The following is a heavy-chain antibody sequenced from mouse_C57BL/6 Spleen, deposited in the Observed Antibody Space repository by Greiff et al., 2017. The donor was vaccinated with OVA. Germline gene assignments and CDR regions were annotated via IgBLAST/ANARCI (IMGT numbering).Heavy chain of an antibody. D-gene: IGHD2-1*01. V-gene: IGHV1-42*01. J-gene: IGHJ3*01. CDR2: INPSTGGT. CDR3: ARSGDGNYEGFAY. Sequence: VQLKQSGPELVKPGASVKISCKASGYSFTGYYMNWVKQSPEKSLEWIGEINPSTGGTTYNQKFKAKATLTVDKSSSTAYMQLKSLTSEDSAVYYGARSGDGNYEGFAYWGQGTLVTVSA. CDR1: GYSFTGYY.